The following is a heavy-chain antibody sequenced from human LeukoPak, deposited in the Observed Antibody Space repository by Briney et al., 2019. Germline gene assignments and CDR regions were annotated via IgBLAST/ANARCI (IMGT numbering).Heavy chain of an antibody. CDR3: SKALRGSYSDDAFDI. CDR1: GFTFSSYG. CDR2: IRYDGSNK. J-gene: IGHJ3*02. D-gene: IGHD1-26*01. Sequence: PGGSLRLSCAASGFTFSSYGMHWVRQAPGKGLEWVAFIRYDGSNKYYADSVKGRFTISRDNSKNTLYLQMNSLRAEDTAVYYCSKALRGSYSDDAFDIWGQGTMVTVSS. V-gene: IGHV3-30*02.